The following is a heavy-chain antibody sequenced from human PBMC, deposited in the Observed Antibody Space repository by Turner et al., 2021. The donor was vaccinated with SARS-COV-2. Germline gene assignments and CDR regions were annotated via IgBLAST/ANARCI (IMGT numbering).Heavy chain of an antibody. CDR2: ISHSGST. V-gene: IGHV4-34*01. J-gene: IGHJ6*02. Sequence: QVQLQQWGAGLLKPSETLSLTCAAYGGSFSGYYWSWIRQSPGKGLEWIGEISHSGSTTYNPSLKSRVTLSVDRCKIQFSLRLSSVTAADTAVYYCARVNYGGVTVRDYYSYYGMDVWGQGTTVTVS. CDR1: GGSFSGYY. CDR3: ARVNYGGVTVRDYYSYYGMDV. D-gene: IGHD2-21*02.